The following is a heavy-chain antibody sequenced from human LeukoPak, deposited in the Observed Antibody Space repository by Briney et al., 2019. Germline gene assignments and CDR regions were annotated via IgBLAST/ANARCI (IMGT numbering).Heavy chain of an antibody. Sequence: GGSLRLSCAPSGFTLSTYGMHWVRQAPGKGLEWVAFIRFDGNSKFYGDSVKGRFSVTRDTSKNTLYLQMNSLRTEDTAVYYCAKDLSRGNYPIAFDIWGQGTMVTVSS. CDR3: AKDLSRGNYPIAFDI. CDR2: IRFDGNSK. V-gene: IGHV3-30*02. J-gene: IGHJ3*02. CDR1: GFTLSTYG. D-gene: IGHD3-22*01.